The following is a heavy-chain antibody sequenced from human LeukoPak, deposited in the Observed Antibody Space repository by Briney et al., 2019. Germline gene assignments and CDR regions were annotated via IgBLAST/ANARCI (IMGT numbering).Heavy chain of an antibody. J-gene: IGHJ4*02. V-gene: IGHV1-18*01. Sequence: ASVRVSCKASGYIFTNYGITWVRQAPGQGLEWMGWISAFNGETRYPQNLQGRVTMTTDTSTSTAYMELRSLRSDDTAVYYCARGPVHYDSSGYYWSYWGQGTLVTVSS. CDR2: ISAFNGET. CDR1: GYIFTNYG. D-gene: IGHD3-22*01. CDR3: ARGPVHYDSSGYYWSY.